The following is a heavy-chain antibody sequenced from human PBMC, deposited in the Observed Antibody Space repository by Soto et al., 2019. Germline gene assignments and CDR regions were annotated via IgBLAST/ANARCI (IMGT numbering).Heavy chain of an antibody. CDR2: TIPVFNTA. D-gene: IGHD3-10*01. Sequence: QVQLEQSGAEVKKPGSSVKISCKASGGTLSDHGVSWLRQAPGQGLEWVGGTIPVFNTAKYAPKFQGRVTIAADKSTNIAYMELGSLRSDDTAFYYCARDGYGSGNYYTGPSAFDIWGQGTLVSVSS. CDR1: GGTLSDHG. CDR3: ARDGYGSGNYYTGPSAFDI. V-gene: IGHV1-69*06. J-gene: IGHJ3*02.